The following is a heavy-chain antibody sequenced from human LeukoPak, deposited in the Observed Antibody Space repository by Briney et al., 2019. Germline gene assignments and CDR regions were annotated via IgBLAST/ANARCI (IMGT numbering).Heavy chain of an antibody. CDR1: GYTFTSYG. J-gene: IGHJ5*02. V-gene: IGHV1-18*01. Sequence: ASVKVSCKASGYTFTSYGISWVRQAPGQGLEWMGWISAYNGNTNYAQKLQGRVTMNTDTSTSTAYMELRSLISDDTAVYYCARSMRGWNWFDPWGQGTLVTVSS. CDR3: ARSMRGWNWFDP. CDR2: ISAYNGNT.